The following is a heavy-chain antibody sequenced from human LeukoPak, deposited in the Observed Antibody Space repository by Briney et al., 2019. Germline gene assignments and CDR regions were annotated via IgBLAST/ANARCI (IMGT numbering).Heavy chain of an antibody. Sequence: WETLSLICSVWGGSISSYYWSCIRQPAGKGLEWIGRIYTSGSTNYNTSLKSRVTMSVDTSKNQFSLKLSSVTAADTAVYYCARGDPRGYFDYWGQGTLVTVSS. V-gene: IGHV4-4*07. CDR1: GGSISSYY. D-gene: IGHD2-21*02. J-gene: IGHJ4*02. CDR2: IYTSGST. CDR3: ARGDPRGYFDY.